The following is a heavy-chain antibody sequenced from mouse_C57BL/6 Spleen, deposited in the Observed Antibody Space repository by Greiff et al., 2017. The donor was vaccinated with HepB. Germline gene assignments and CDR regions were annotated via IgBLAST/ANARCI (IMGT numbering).Heavy chain of an antibody. CDR2: IDPNSGGT. V-gene: IGHV1-72*01. D-gene: IGHD6-1*01. CDR1: GYTFTSYW. J-gene: IGHJ4*01. Sequence: QVQLQQPGAELVKPGASVKLSCKASGYTFTSYWMHWVKQRPGRGLEWIGRIDPNSGGTKYNEKFKSKATLTVDKPSSTAYMQLSSLTSEDSAVYDCARPLRRLPSYAMDYWGQGTSVTVSS. CDR3: ARPLRRLPSYAMDY.